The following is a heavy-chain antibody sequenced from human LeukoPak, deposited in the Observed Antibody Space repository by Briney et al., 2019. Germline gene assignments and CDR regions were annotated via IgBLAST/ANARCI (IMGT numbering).Heavy chain of an antibody. Sequence: TPSETLSLTCAVSGHSIRSGHYWGWIRQTPGKGLEWIGSFSDSGSTYYNPSLKSRVTISVDTSKNHFSLRLNSVTAADTAVYYCAISVPAFDYWGQGTLVTVSS. D-gene: IGHD1-1*01. J-gene: IGHJ4*02. V-gene: IGHV4-38-2*01. CDR1: GHSIRSGHY. CDR2: FSDSGST. CDR3: AISVPAFDY.